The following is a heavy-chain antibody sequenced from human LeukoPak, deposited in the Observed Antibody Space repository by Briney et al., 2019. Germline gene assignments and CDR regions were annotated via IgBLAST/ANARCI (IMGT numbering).Heavy chain of an antibody. CDR3: AKGLLPDRLRFGMDV. V-gene: IGHV3-23*01. J-gene: IGHJ6*02. D-gene: IGHD2-15*01. CDR1: GFTFSAFA. CDR2: INDRGSHT. Sequence: GGSLRRSCAASGFTFSAFAVSWVRQAPGKGLEWVSGINDRGSHTYYAESVKGWFTISRHNSKNTLYLQMNSLRAEDTAVYFCAKGLLPDRLRFGMDVWGQGTTVTVSS.